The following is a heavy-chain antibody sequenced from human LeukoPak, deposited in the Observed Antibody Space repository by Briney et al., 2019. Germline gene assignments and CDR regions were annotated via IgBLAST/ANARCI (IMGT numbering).Heavy chain of an antibody. CDR2: IRYDGSNK. Sequence: GGSLRLSCAASGFTFSSYGMHWVRQAPGKGLEWVAFIRYDGSNKDYADSVKGRFTISRDNSKNTLYLQMNSLRAEDTAVYYCAKDWGSSGYYYYMDVWGKGTTVTISS. D-gene: IGHD3-22*01. CDR1: GFTFSSYG. CDR3: AKDWGSSGYYYYMDV. V-gene: IGHV3-30*02. J-gene: IGHJ6*03.